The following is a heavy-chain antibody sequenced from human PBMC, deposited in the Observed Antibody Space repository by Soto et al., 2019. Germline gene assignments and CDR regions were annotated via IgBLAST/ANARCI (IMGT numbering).Heavy chain of an antibody. V-gene: IGHV3-74*01. CDR3: SRDLDYRSSFDY. CDR2: IKSDGSIT. Sequence: EAQLVESGGGLVQPGGSLRLSCAASGFTFNNYWMHWVRQAPGKGLVWVSRIKSDGSITTYADFVKGRFTISRDNAKNTLYLQINSLRAEDTAVYYCSRDLDYRSSFDYWGQGTLVTVSS. CDR1: GFTFNNYW. D-gene: IGHD4-4*01. J-gene: IGHJ4*02.